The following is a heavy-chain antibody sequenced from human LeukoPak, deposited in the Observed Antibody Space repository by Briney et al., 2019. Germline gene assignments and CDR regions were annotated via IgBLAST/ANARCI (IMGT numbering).Heavy chain of an antibody. Sequence: SETLSLTCTVSGGSITSSTYYWAWIRQPPGKGLEWTGTIHHSGDTYYNPSLKSRVTISVDTSKDQFSLYLSSVTAADTAVYYCARLGGYHDPPDYWGQGTLVTVSS. CDR3: ARLGGYHDPPDY. J-gene: IGHJ4*02. V-gene: IGHV4-39*01. D-gene: IGHD5-18*01. CDR1: GGSITSSTYY. CDR2: IHHSGDT.